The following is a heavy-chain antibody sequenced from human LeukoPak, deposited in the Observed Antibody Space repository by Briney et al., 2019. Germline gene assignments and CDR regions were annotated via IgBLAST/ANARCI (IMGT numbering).Heavy chain of an antibody. J-gene: IGHJ6*02. CDR1: GFTFSHYG. CDR3: AKVTHYYYGMDV. Sequence: PGGSLRLSCAGSGFTFSHYGMHWVRQAPGKGLEWVAVISYDGSNKYYADSVKGRFTISRDNSKNTLYLQMNSLRAEDTAVYYCAKVTHYYYGMDVWGQGTTVTVSS. CDR2: ISYDGSNK. V-gene: IGHV3-30*18.